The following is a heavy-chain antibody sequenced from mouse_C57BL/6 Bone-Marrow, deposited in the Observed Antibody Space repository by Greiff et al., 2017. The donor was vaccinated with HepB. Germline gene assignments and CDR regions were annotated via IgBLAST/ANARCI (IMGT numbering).Heavy chain of an antibody. D-gene: IGHD2-3*01. CDR1: EYEFPSHD. CDR2: INSDGGST. V-gene: IGHV5-2*01. Sequence: DVKLQESGGGLVQPGESLKLSCESNEYEFPSHDMSWVRKTPEKRLELVAAINSDGGSTYYPDTMERRFIISRDNTKKTLYLQMSSLRSEDTALYYCARWLLRNYYAMDYWGQGTSVTVSS. CDR3: ARWLLRNYYAMDY. J-gene: IGHJ4*01.